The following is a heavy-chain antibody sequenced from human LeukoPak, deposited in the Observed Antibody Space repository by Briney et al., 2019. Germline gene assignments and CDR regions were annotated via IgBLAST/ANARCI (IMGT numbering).Heavy chain of an antibody. V-gene: IGHV3-30*02. CDR3: AKVPMRSGYDSGQWFDP. D-gene: IGHD5-12*01. J-gene: IGHJ5*02. CDR2: IRYDGSNK. CDR1: GFTFSSYG. Sequence: PGGSLRLSCAASGFTFSSYGMHWVRQAPGKGLGWVAFIRYDGSNKYYADSVKGRFTISRDNSKNTLYLQMNSLRAEDTAVYYCAKVPMRSGYDSGQWFDPWGQGTLVTVSS.